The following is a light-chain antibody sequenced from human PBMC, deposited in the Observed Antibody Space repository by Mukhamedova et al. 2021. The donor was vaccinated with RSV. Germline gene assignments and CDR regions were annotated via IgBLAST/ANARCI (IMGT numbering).Light chain of an antibody. CDR2: DIS. CDR3: QQYYSHPFT. V-gene: IGKV1-16*01. J-gene: IGKJ5*01. Sequence: GKVPKSLIYDISNLQSGVPSRFSGGGSGTFPLTINSLQPEDFATYYCQQYYSHPFTFGQGTRLEIK.